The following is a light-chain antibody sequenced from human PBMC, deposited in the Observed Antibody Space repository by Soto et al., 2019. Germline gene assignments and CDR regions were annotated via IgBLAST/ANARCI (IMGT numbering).Light chain of an antibody. J-gene: IGLJ1*01. CDR3: SSYAGSNNLYV. V-gene: IGLV2-8*01. Sequence: SVLTQPPPPSRAPGQSVTLSCTGTSSDVGGYNSVSWYQQHPGKAPKLMIYEVSKRPSGVPDRFSGSKSGNTASLTVSGLQAEDEADYYCSSYAGSNNLYVFGTGTKVTVL. CDR2: EVS. CDR1: SSDVGGYNS.